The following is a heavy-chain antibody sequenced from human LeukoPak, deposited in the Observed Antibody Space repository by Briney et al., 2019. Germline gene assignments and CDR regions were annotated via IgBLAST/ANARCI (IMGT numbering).Heavy chain of an antibody. J-gene: IGHJ4*02. D-gene: IGHD3-3*01. V-gene: IGHV3-48*01. Sequence: GGSLRLSCAGSGFTFSSYSMNWVSEAPGQGLEWGSYISYSSETIYYTDSVKGRFTISRDNAKNSLYLQMNSLRVEDTAVYYCARDKNHYAITMAPYWGQGTLVTVSS. CDR1: GFTFSSYS. CDR3: ARDKNHYAITMAPY. CDR2: ISYSSETI.